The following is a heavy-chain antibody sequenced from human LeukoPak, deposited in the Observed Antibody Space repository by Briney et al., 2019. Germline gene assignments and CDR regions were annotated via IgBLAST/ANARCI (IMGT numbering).Heavy chain of an antibody. CDR1: GYTFTSYA. D-gene: IGHD5-18*01. J-gene: IGHJ4*02. CDR2: INAGNGNT. Sequence: ASVKVSCKASGYTFTSYAMHWVRQAPGQRLEWMGWINAGNGNTKYSQKFQGRVTITRDSSASTAYMELSSLRSEDTAVYYCARDQVDTAMVTVYFDYWGQGTLVTVSS. V-gene: IGHV1-3*01. CDR3: ARDQVDTAMVTVYFDY.